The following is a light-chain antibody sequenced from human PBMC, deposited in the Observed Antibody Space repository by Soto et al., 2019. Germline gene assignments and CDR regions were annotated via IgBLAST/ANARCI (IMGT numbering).Light chain of an antibody. CDR3: QQYNNWPLP. V-gene: IGKV3-15*01. J-gene: IGKJ4*01. CDR1: QSFSSN. CDR2: DPS. Sequence: EIVMTQSPATLSVSPGERATLSCRASQSFSSNLAWYQQKPCHTPRLLIYDPSSSATVIPARFSGSGSGTDFTLTISSLQSEGFAVYYCQQYNNWPLPFGGGTHVEIK.